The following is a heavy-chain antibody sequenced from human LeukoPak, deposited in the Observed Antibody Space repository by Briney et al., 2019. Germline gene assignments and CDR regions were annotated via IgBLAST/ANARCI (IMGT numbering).Heavy chain of an antibody. Sequence: ASVKVSCKASGYTFTGYYMHWVRQAPGQGLEWMGWINPNSGGTNYAQKFQGRVTISADKSISTAYLQWSSLKASDTAMYYCARQGYGSGSYGAFDFDYWGQGTLVTISS. D-gene: IGHD3-10*01. V-gene: IGHV1-2*02. J-gene: IGHJ4*02. CDR2: INPNSGGT. CDR3: ARQGYGSGSYGAFDFDY. CDR1: GYTFTGYY.